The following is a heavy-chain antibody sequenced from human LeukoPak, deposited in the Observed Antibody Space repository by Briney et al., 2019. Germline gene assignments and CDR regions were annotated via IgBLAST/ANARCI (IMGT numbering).Heavy chain of an antibody. CDR1: GFTFSSYS. J-gene: IGHJ3*02. D-gene: IGHD3-10*01. CDR3: ARTQRDPGRGVKRAFDI. V-gene: IGHV3-48*04. CDR2: ISSSSSTI. Sequence: GGSLRLSCAASGFTFSSYSMNWVRQAPGKGLEWVSYISSSSSTIYYADSVKGRFTISRDNAKNSLYPQMNSLRAEDTAVYYCARTQRDPGRGVKRAFDIWGQGTMVTVSS.